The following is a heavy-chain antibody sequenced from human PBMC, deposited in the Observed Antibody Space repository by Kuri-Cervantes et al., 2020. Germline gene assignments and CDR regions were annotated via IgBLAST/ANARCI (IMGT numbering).Heavy chain of an antibody. CDR3: ASRDSGSYYFPYYYYGMDV. Sequence: SETLSLTCTVSGGSISSSSYYWGWIRQPPGKGLEWIGSIYYSGSTYYNPSLKSRVTISVDTSKNQFSLKLSSVTAADTAVYYCASRDSGSYYFPYYYYGMDVWGQGTTVTVSS. V-gene: IGHV4-39*07. D-gene: IGHD1-26*01. CDR2: IYYSGST. J-gene: IGHJ6*02. CDR1: GGSISSSSYY.